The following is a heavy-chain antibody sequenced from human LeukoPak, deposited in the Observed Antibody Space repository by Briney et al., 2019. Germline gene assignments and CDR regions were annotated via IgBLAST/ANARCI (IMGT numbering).Heavy chain of an antibody. J-gene: IGHJ3*02. V-gene: IGHV4-30-4*07. D-gene: IGHD1-26*01. Sequence: SETLSLTCAVSGGSISSGGYSWSWIRQPPGKGLEWIGYIYYSGSTYYNPSLKSRVTISVDTSKNQFSLKLSSVTAADTAVYYCAIRPGGDAFDIWGQGTMVTVSS. CDR1: GGSISSGGYS. CDR2: IYYSGST. CDR3: AIRPGGDAFDI.